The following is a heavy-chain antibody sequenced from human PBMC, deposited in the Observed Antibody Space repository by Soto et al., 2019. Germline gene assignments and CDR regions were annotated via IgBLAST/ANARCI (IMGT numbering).Heavy chain of an antibody. D-gene: IGHD3-16*01. V-gene: IGHV1-8*01. Sequence: QVQLVQSGAEVREPGASVKVSCKASGYSFTSIDINWVRQTAGQGLEWMGWMQPSTGRTGYAQKFQGRVTRTRDTSINTAYMELTTLTSYDAAFYDSARGVSGGVDYWGQGTLVTVSS. CDR2: MQPSTGRT. CDR3: ARGVSGGVDY. J-gene: IGHJ4*02. CDR1: GYSFTSID.